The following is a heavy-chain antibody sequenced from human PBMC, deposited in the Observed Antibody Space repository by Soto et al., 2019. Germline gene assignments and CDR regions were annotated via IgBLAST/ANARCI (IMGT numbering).Heavy chain of an antibody. V-gene: IGHV3-30-3*01. Sequence: QVQLVESGGGVVQPGRSLRLSCAASGFTFSSYAMHWVRQAPGKGLEWVAVISYDGSNKYYADSVKGRFTISRDNSKNTLYLQMNSLRAEETAVYYCASGGGYSYGWFDPWGQGTLVTVSS. CDR2: ISYDGSNK. CDR3: ASGGGYSYGWFDP. D-gene: IGHD5-18*01. J-gene: IGHJ5*02. CDR1: GFTFSSYA.